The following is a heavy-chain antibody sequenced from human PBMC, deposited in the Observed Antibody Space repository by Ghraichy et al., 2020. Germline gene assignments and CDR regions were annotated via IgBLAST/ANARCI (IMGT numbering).Heavy chain of an antibody. CDR3: ARIGRVEWEPLSNWYFDL. J-gene: IGHJ2*01. CDR1: GFSVGSNY. Sequence: WGSLRLSCAASGFSVGSNYMSWVRQAPEKGLEWVSVIYGGNKTYNSDSVKGRFTISRDTSKNTLYLQMNSLRADDSAVYFCARIGRVEWEPLSNWYFDLWGRGTLVTVSS. D-gene: IGHD1-26*01. CDR2: IYGGNKT. V-gene: IGHV3-66*01.